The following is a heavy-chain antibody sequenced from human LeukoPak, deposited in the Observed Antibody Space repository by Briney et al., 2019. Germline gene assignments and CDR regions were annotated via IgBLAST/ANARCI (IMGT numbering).Heavy chain of an antibody. Sequence: SETLSLTCTVSGGSISSYYRSWIRQPVGKGLEWIGRIYTGGSTNYNPSLKSRVTMSVDTSKNQFSLKLSSVTAADTAVYYCARELATIIHYWGQGTLVTVSS. J-gene: IGHJ4*02. CDR1: GGSISSYY. CDR2: IYTGGST. V-gene: IGHV4-4*07. CDR3: ARELATIIHY. D-gene: IGHD5-24*01.